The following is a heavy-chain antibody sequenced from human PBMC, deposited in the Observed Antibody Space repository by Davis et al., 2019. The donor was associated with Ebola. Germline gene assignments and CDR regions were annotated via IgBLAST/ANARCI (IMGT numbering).Heavy chain of an antibody. V-gene: IGHV3-21*01. CDR3: ARTPNSSGWFDY. CDR2: ISSSSSYI. CDR1: GFTFSSYS. J-gene: IGHJ4*02. D-gene: IGHD6-19*01. Sequence: GESLKISCAASGFTFSSYSMNWVRQAPGKGLEWVSSISSSSSYIYYADSVKGRFTISRDNAKNSLYLQMNSLRAEDTAVYYCARTPNSSGWFDYWGQGTLVTVSS.